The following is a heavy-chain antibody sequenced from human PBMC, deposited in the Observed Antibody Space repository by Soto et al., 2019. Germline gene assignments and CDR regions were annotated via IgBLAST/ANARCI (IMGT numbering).Heavy chain of an antibody. CDR3: ARVDTAMVPLFDY. CDR2: IIPIFGTA. V-gene: IGHV1-69*13. J-gene: IGHJ4*02. D-gene: IGHD5-18*01. CDR1: GGTFSSYA. Sequence: GASVKVSCKASGGTFSSYALSWVRQAPGQGLEWMGGIIPIFGTANYAQKFQGRVTITADESTSTAYMELSSLRSEDTAVYYCARVDTAMVPLFDYWGQGTLVTVSS.